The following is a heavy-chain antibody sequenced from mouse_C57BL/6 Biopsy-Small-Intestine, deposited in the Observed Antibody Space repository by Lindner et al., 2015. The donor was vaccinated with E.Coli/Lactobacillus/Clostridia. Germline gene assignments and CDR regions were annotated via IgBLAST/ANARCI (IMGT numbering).Heavy chain of an antibody. D-gene: IGHD2-3*01. Sequence: VQLQESGAELMKPGASVKLSCKASGYTFTDYWIEWVKQRPGHGLEWIGENLPGSGSANYNEEFRGKATFTADTSSNTTYMQLSSLTTEDSAIYYCATRSDGSRWYFDVWGTGTTVTVSS. CDR1: GYTFTDYW. V-gene: IGHV1-9*01. CDR2: NLPGSGSA. CDR3: ATRSDGSRWYFDV. J-gene: IGHJ1*03.